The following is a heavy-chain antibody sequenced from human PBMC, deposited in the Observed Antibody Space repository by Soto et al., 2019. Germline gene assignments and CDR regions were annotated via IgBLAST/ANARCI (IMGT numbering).Heavy chain of an antibody. J-gene: IGHJ6*02. Sequence: VQLVQSGAEVRKPGASVKVSCTASGDSLDGYYIHWVRQTPGQGLEWMGWIFPKSGGTRLQRRFQGRVSMTSESASSPVYLDGTSVVFDNTAVYYCAREGMFHFEDQDYYPSTYGLDVWCQGTTVTVSS. D-gene: IGHD3-10*01. CDR3: AREGMFHFEDQDYYPSTYGLDV. CDR1: GDSLDGYY. CDR2: IFPKSGGT. V-gene: IGHV1-2*02.